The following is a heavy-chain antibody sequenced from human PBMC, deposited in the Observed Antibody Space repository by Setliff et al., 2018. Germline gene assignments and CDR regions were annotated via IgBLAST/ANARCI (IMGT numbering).Heavy chain of an antibody. CDR1: GYTFTSYG. Sequence: ASVKVSCKASGYTFTSYGITWVRQAPGQGVEWMGWISVYNGNTNYAQKLQGRVTMTTXXXTSTAYXXXXXXXXXXXXXXXXXXDRREWELPYYYYGMDVWGQGTTVTVSS. J-gene: IGHJ6*02. CDR3: XXDRREWELPYYYYGMDV. CDR2: ISVYNGNT. V-gene: IGHV1-18*01. D-gene: IGHD1-26*01.